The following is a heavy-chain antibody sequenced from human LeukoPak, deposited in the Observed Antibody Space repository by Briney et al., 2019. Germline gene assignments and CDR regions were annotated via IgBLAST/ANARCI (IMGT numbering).Heavy chain of an antibody. CDR3: ARDVGASAPDAFDI. V-gene: IGHV3-21*01. CDR2: ISSSSNYI. CDR1: GFTFSTYN. D-gene: IGHD1-26*01. Sequence: GGSLRLSCAASGFTFSTYNMNWVRQAPGKGLEWVSSISSSSNYIYYADSVKGRFTISRDNAKNSLYVQMNSLRVEDTDVYYCARDVGASAPDAFDIWGQGTIVTVSS. J-gene: IGHJ3*02.